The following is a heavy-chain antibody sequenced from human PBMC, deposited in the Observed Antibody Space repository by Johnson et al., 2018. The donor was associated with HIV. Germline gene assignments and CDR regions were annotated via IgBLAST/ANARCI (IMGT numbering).Heavy chain of an antibody. CDR3: AKDLSSSLGPGAFDI. Sequence: QEKLVESGGGVVQPGKSLTLSCVASGLSFSNFGIHWVRQAPGKGPEWVAVISYDGSNQYYADSVKGRFTISRDNSKNTLYLQMNRLRAEDTAVYYCAKDLSSSLGPGAFDIWGQGTMVIVSS. D-gene: IGHD6-13*01. V-gene: IGHV3-30*18. CDR2: ISYDGSNQ. J-gene: IGHJ3*02. CDR1: GLSFSNFG.